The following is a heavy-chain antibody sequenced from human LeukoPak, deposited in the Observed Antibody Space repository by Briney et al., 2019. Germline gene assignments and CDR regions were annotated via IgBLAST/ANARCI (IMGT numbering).Heavy chain of an antibody. D-gene: IGHD3-10*01. Sequence: PGGSLRLSCAASGFTFSSYAMSWVRQAPGKGLEWVSAISGSGDSTYHGDSVEGRFTISRDNSKNTLYLQMNSLRAGDTAVYYCAKVRGVVRGVTDYWGQGILVTVSS. J-gene: IGHJ4*02. CDR2: ISGSGDST. CDR3: AKVRGVVRGVTDY. V-gene: IGHV3-23*01. CDR1: GFTFSSYA.